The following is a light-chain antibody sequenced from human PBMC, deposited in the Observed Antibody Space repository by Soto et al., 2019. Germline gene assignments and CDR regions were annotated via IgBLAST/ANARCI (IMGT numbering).Light chain of an antibody. CDR1: QSVTSSY. V-gene: IGKV3-20*01. CDR3: QHYGSSPPGYT. Sequence: EVVLTQSPGTLSLSPGDRATLSCRASQSVTSSYFAWYQQKPGQAPRVLIYGASSRATGIPDRFSGSGSGTDFTLTISRLEPEDFAVHYCQHYGSSPPGYTFGQGTKLEIK. CDR2: GAS. J-gene: IGKJ2*01.